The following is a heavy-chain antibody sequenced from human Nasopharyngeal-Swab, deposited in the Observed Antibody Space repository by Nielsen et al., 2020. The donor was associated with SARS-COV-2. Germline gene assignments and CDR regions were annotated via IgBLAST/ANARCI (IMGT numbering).Heavy chain of an antibody. Sequence: GESLKISCAASGFTFSSYAMHWVRQAPGKGLEWVAVISYDGSNKHYADSVKGRSTISRDNSKNTLYLQMNSLRAEDTAVYYCARDESGSSSFDYWGQGTLVTVSS. V-gene: IGHV3-30-3*01. D-gene: IGHD1-26*01. CDR3: ARDESGSSSFDY. J-gene: IGHJ4*02. CDR2: ISYDGSNK. CDR1: GFTFSSYA.